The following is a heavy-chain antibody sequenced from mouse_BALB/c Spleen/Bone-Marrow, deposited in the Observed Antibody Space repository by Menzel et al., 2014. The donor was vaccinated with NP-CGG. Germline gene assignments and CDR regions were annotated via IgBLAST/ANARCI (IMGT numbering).Heavy chain of an antibody. V-gene: IGHV5-15*02. J-gene: IGHJ4*01. Sequence: EVNLVESGGGLVQPGGSRKLSCAASGFTFSDYGMAWVRQAPGKGPEWVAFISNLAYSIYYADTVTGRFTISRENAKNTLYLEMSSLRSEDTAMYYCARGGKIYYAMDYWGQGTSVTVSS. CDR1: GFTFSDYG. CDR2: ISNLAYSI. CDR3: ARGGKIYYAMDY.